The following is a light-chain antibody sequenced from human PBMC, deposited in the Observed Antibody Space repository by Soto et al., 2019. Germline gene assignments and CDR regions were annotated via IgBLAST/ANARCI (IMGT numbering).Light chain of an antibody. CDR2: AVS. CDR3: QQYHSCPVT. Sequence: IVMTQSPATLSVAPGGRVTFSCRASQGISKKVAWYQHKPGQAPRLLISAVSTGATGVPARFSGSGSGTEFTLTINSLQYEDCATYCCQQYHSCPVTFGGGTKVEIK. V-gene: IGKV3-15*01. J-gene: IGKJ4*01. CDR1: QGISKK.